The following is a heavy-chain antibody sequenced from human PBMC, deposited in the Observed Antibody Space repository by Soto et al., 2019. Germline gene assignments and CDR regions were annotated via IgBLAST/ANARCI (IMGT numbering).Heavy chain of an antibody. J-gene: IGHJ6*02. D-gene: IGHD2-15*01. Sequence: SQTLSLTCAISGDSVSSNSAAWNWIRQSPSRGLEWLGRTYYRSKWYNDYAVSVKSRITINPDTSKNQFSLQLNSVTPEDTAVYYCARVQPDCSGGSCYFSYYYYGMDVWGQGTTVTVSS. CDR2: TYYRSKWYN. CDR3: ARVQPDCSGGSCYFSYYYYGMDV. V-gene: IGHV6-1*01. CDR1: GDSVSSNSAA.